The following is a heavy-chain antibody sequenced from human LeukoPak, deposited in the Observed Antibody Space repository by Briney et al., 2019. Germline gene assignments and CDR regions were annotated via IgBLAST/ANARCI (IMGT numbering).Heavy chain of an antibody. CDR2: IIPIFGIA. D-gene: IGHD1-26*01. J-gene: IGHJ3*02. CDR1: GYTFSSYA. Sequence: ASVKVSCKASGYTFSSYAISWVRQAPGQGLEWMGRIIPIFGIANYAQKFQGRVTITADKSTSTAYMELSSLRSEDTAVYYCASRNSGSYLGAFDIWGQGTMVTVSS. CDR3: ASRNSGSYLGAFDI. V-gene: IGHV1-69*04.